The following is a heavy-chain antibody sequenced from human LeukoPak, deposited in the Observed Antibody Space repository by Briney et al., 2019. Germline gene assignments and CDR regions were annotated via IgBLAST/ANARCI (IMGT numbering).Heavy chain of an antibody. J-gene: IGHJ4*02. CDR1: GFAFSSYD. Sequence: QPGGSLRLSCAAPGFAFSSYDMHWVRQAPGKGLEWVAVISYDGSHQYYIDSVKGRFTISRDNSKNRLFLQMNSLGPEDTAVYYCAKDVAVAGLADSWGQGILVTVSS. D-gene: IGHD6-19*01. CDR2: ISYDGSHQ. CDR3: AKDVAVAGLADS. V-gene: IGHV3-30*18.